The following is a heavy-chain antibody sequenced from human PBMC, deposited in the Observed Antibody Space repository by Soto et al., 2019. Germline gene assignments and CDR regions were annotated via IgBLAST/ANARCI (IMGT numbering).Heavy chain of an antibody. J-gene: IGHJ2*01. CDR3: ARHLGVTAAGTRWYFDL. D-gene: IGHD6-13*01. Sequence: GESLKISCEGSGYRFTTYWIGWVRQMPGKGLEWMGIIYPGDSETRYNPSFQGHVTISADKSNNTTYLQWTSLKASDTATYYCARHLGVTAAGTRWYFDLWGRGTLVTVSS. CDR1: GYRFTTYW. V-gene: IGHV5-51*01. CDR2: IYPGDSET.